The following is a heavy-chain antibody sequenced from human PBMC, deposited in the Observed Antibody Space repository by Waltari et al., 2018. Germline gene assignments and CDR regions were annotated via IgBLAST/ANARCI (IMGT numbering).Heavy chain of an antibody. CDR2: ISSRSSYI. J-gene: IGHJ4*02. V-gene: IGHV3-21*01. CDR1: GFTFSSYS. D-gene: IGHD6-13*01. CDR3: ASEGAAADRRNF. Sequence: EVQLVESGGGLVKPGGSLRLSCAASGFTFSSYSMNWVRQAPGKGLEWVPSISSRSSYISYADSVKGRFTISRDNAKNSLYLQMNSLRAEDTAVYYCASEGAAADRRNFWGQGTLVTVSS.